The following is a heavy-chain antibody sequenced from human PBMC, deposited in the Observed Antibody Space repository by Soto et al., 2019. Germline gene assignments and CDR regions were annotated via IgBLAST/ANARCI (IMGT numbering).Heavy chain of an antibody. D-gene: IGHD3-3*01. Sequence: SETLSLTCAVYGGSFSGYYWSWIRQPPGKGLEWIGEINHSGSTNYNPSLKSRVTISVDTSKNQFSLKLSSVTAADTAVYYCARGKRFLEWIPPYYYYMDVWGKGTTVTVSS. CDR3: ARGKRFLEWIPPYYYYMDV. V-gene: IGHV4-34*01. CDR1: GGSFSGYY. CDR2: INHSGST. J-gene: IGHJ6*03.